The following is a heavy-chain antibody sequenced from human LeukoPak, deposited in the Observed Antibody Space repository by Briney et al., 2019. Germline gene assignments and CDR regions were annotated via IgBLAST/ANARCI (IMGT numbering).Heavy chain of an antibody. V-gene: IGHV3-23*01. CDR1: GFTFSSYA. Sequence: GGSLRLSCAASGFTFSSYAMSWVRQAPGKGLEWVSAIISGGSTYYADSVKGRFTISRDNSKNTLYLQMNSLRAEDTAVYYCAGDLGGNYDSSGLHYWGQGTLVTVSS. CDR3: AGDLGGNYDSSGLHY. D-gene: IGHD3-22*01. J-gene: IGHJ4*02. CDR2: IISGGST.